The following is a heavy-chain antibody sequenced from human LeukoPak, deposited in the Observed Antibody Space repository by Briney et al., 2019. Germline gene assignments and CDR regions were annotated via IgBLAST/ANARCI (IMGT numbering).Heavy chain of an antibody. D-gene: IGHD6-13*01. V-gene: IGHV1-8*03. J-gene: IGHJ6*03. CDR3: AREGGVDSSSWSGYYYYYMDA. CDR2: MNPNSGNT. Sequence: ASVKVSCKASGYTFTSYDINWVRQATGQGLEWMGWMNPNSGNTGYAQKFQGRVTITRNTSISTAYMELSSLRSEDTAVYYCAREGGVDSSSWSGYYYYYMDAWGKGTTVTVSS. CDR1: GYTFTSYD.